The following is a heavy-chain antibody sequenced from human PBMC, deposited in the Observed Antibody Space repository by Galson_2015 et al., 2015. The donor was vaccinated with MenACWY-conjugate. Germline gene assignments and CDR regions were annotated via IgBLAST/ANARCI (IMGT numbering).Heavy chain of an antibody. Sequence: SETLSLTCPVSGGSISSYYWSWIRQPPGKGLEWIGYIYYRGSTNYNPSLKSRVTISVDTSKNQFSLKLSSVTAADTAVYYCARDDSGSFDPWGQGTLVTVSS. CDR2: IYYRGST. CDR1: GGSISSYY. D-gene: IGHD4-17*01. CDR3: ARDDSGSFDP. J-gene: IGHJ5*02. V-gene: IGHV4-59*01.